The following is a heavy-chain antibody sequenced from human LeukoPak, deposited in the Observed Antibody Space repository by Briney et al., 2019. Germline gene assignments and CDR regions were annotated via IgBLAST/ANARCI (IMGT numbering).Heavy chain of an antibody. V-gene: IGHV4-34*01. Sequence: PSETLSLTCAVYGGSFSGYYWSWIRQPPGKGLEWIGEINHSGSTNYNPSLKSRVTISVDTSKNQFSLKLSSVTAADTAVYYCARQTMVRGAFDYWGQGTLVTVSS. CDR2: INHSGST. D-gene: IGHD3-10*01. CDR1: GGSFSGYY. J-gene: IGHJ4*02. CDR3: ARQTMVRGAFDY.